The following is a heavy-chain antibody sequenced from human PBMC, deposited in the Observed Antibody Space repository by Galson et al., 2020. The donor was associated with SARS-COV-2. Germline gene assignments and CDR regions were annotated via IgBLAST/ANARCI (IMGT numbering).Heavy chain of an antibody. CDR2: IDTSDGNA. CDR1: GYTFTSYG. Sequence: GESLKISCKASGYTFTSYGLNWVRQAPGQGLEWMGFIDTSDGNAKLAQKFQGRVSMTRDTSTTTAYMELTSLRSDDTAIYYCAREQSLWFAEGVDFWGQGTLVTVSS. CDR3: AREQSLWFAEGVDF. J-gene: IGHJ4*02. D-gene: IGHD3-10*01. V-gene: IGHV1-18*01.